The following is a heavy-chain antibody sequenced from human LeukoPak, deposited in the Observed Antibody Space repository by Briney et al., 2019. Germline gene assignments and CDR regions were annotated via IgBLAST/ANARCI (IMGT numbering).Heavy chain of an antibody. CDR2: LIPIFGTA. CDR1: EGTFSSYA. V-gene: IGHV1-69*01. CDR3: ARVDGYSYGYAYYFDY. D-gene: IGHD5-18*01. J-gene: IGHJ4*02. Sequence: SVTVSYKASEGTFSSYAISWVRQAPAQRLEWMGGLIPIFGTANYAQKFQGRVTITADESTSTAYMELSSLRSEDTAVYYCARVDGYSYGYAYYFDYWGQGTLVTVSS.